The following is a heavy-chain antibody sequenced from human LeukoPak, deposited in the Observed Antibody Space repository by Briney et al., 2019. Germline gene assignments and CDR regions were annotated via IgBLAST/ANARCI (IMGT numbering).Heavy chain of an antibody. CDR1: GGSISSSSYY. CDR2: IYYSGST. V-gene: IGHV4-39*01. D-gene: IGHD5-24*01. Sequence: PSETLSLTCTVSGGSISSSSYYWGWIRQPPGKGLEWIGSIYYSGSTYYNPSLKSRVTISVDTSKNQFSLKLNSVTAADTAVYYCARLGRDGYNLGTYFDYWGQGALVTVSS. CDR3: ARLGRDGYNLGTYFDY. J-gene: IGHJ4*02.